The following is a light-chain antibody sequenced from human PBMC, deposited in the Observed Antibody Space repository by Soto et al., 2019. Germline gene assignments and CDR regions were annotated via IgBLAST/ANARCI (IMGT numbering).Light chain of an antibody. CDR3: SSYTSSSAVV. V-gene: IGLV2-14*01. J-gene: IGLJ3*02. Sequence: QSALTQPASVSGSPGQSITISCTGTSSDVGGYNYVSWYQQYPGKAPKLMIYDVSNRPSGVSNRFSGSKSGNTASLTISGLQDEDEADYYCSSYTSSSAVVFGEGTKLTVL. CDR2: DVS. CDR1: SSDVGGYNY.